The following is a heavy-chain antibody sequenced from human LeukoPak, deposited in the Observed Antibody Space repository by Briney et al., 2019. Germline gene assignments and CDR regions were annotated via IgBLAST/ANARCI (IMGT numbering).Heavy chain of an antibody. CDR2: IYSSGST. V-gene: IGHV4-4*07. CDR1: GGSISSFY. J-gene: IGHJ6*02. Sequence: PSETLSLTCTVSGGSISSFYWTWIRQPAGKGLEWIGRIYSSGSTNYNPSLKSRLTMSVDTSKNQLSLKVGSVTAADTAVYYCARGRSGPGADYYYGMDVWGQGTTVTVSS. CDR3: ARGRSGPGADYYYGMDV. D-gene: IGHD3-10*01.